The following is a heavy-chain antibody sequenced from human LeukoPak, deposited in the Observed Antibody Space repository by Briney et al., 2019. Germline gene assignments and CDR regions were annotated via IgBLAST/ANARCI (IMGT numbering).Heavy chain of an antibody. D-gene: IGHD1-14*01. CDR3: TRYNNDHFDY. V-gene: IGHV3-33*01. Sequence: GGSLRLSCAGSGFTFGGYGMHWFRQTPGKGLEWVAVIAYDGSRAFYADSVKGRFTISRDNSKNTMSVQMDELRAEDMAVYYCTRYNNDHFDYWGQGTLVTVSS. J-gene: IGHJ4*02. CDR2: IAYDGSRA. CDR1: GFTFGGYG.